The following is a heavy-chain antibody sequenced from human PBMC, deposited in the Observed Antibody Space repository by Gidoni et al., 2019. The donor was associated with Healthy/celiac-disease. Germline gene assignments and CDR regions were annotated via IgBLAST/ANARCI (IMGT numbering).Heavy chain of an antibody. CDR2: INPSGGNT. CDR3: ARDLRESASII. D-gene: IGHD1-26*01. CDR1: GYTFTSYY. Sequence: QVQLEQSGAEVKKPGASVKASCKASGYTFTSYYMHWVRQAPGQGLEWMGIINPSGGNTSYAQKFQGRVTMTRDTSTSTVYMELSSLRSEDTAVYYCARDLRESASIIWGQGTTVTVSS. V-gene: IGHV1-46*01. J-gene: IGHJ6*02.